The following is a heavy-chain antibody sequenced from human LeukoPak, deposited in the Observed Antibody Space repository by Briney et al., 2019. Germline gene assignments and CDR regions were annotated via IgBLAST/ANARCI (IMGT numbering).Heavy chain of an antibody. D-gene: IGHD3-22*01. J-gene: IGHJ4*02. CDR2: IYWDDDK. Sequence: VSGPTLVKPTQPLTLTCTFSRFSLSTSGGGVGWIRQPPGKALEWHALIYWDDDKRYSPSLKSRLTITKDTSKNQVVLTMTNMDPVDTATYYCAHVDSSGYYLLFDYWGQGTLVTVSS. V-gene: IGHV2-5*02. CDR3: AHVDSSGYYLLFDY. CDR1: RFSLSTSGGG.